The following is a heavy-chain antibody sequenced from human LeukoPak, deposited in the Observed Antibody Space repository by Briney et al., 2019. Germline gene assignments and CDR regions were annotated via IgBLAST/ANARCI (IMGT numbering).Heavy chain of an antibody. V-gene: IGHV3-30*18. CDR3: AKCQIGEDYVRHYYYGMDV. CDR2: ISYDGSNK. D-gene: IGHD3-16*01. Sequence: GGSLRLSCAASGFTFSSYGMHWVRQAPGKGLEWVAVISYDGSNKYYADSVKGRFTISRDNSKNTLYLQMNSLRAEDTAVYYCAKCQIGEDYVRHYYYGMDVWGQGTTVTVSS. CDR1: GFTFSSYG. J-gene: IGHJ6*02.